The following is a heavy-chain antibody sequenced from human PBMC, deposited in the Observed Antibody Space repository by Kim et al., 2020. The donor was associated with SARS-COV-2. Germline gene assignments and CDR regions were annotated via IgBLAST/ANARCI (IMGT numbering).Heavy chain of an antibody. Sequence: SQTLSLTCAISGDSVSSNSATWNWIRQSPSRSLEWLGRTFYRSKWTTDYALSVRSRITINSDASKNQFSLQLNSVTPEDTAVYYCARRSSLSGSFDSWGQGTLVTISS. CDR3: ARRSSLSGSFDS. CDR2: TFYRSKWTT. V-gene: IGHV6-1*01. J-gene: IGHJ4*02. D-gene: IGHD1-1*01. CDR1: GDSVSSNSAT.